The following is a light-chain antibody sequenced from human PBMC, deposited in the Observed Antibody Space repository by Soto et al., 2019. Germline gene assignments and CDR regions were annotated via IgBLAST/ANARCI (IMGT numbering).Light chain of an antibody. Sequence: QSALTQPRSVSGSPGQSVTISCTGTSSDVGGYNYVSWYQQHPGKAPKLMIYDVSKRPSGVPDRFSGSKSGNTASLTISGLQAEDEADYYCCSYAGSFWRGFGGGTKRTVL. J-gene: IGLJ2*01. CDR2: DVS. CDR3: CSYAGSFWRG. V-gene: IGLV2-11*01. CDR1: SSDVGGYNY.